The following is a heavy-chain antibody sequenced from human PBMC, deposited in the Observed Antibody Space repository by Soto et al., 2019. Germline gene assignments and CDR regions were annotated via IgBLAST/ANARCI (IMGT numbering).Heavy chain of an antibody. CDR2: ISSSGSYI. CDR1: GFTFSTYN. D-gene: IGHD6-19*01. J-gene: IGHJ4*02. Sequence: GGSLRLSCAASGFTFSTYNMNWVRQTPGKGLEWVSSISSSGSYIYYADLLKGRFTISRDNAKNSLYLQMNSLRPEDTAVYYCARDTSGWYRFDSWGQGTLVTVSS. V-gene: IGHV3-21*01. CDR3: ARDTSGWYRFDS.